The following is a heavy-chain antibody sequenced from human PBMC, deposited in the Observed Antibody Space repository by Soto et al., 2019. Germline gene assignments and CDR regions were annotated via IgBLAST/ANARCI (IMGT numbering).Heavy chain of an antibody. CDR2: ISGYSGNT. J-gene: IGHJ4*02. D-gene: IGHD1-26*01. CDR1: GYTFTSYG. V-gene: IGHV1-18*01. Sequence: GASVKVSCKASGYTFTSYGISWVRQAPGQGLEWMGWISGYSGNTNYAQKVHGRVTMTTDTSTSTADMELRSLRSDDTAVYYCARVLSGSYLDYWGQGTLVTSPQ. CDR3: ARVLSGSYLDY.